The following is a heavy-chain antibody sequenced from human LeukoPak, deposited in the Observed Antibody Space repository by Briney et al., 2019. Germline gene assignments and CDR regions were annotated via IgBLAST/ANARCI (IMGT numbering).Heavy chain of an antibody. J-gene: IGHJ4*02. V-gene: IGHV3-48*03. CDR3: ARDDHGDY. CDR2: ISRSGSTI. Sequence: GGSLRLSCAASGFTFSSYEMNWVRQAPGKGLEWVSYISRSGSTIYYADSVKGRFTISRDNAKNSLYLQMNSLRAEDTAVYYCARDDHGDYWGQGTLVTVSS. CDR1: GFTFSSYE.